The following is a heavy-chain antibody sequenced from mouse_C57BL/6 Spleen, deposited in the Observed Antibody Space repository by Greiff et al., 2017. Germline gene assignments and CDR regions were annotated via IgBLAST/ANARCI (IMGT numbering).Heavy chain of an antibody. CDR1: GYTFTSYW. CDR2: IYPGSGST. V-gene: IGHV1-55*01. D-gene: IGHD2-4*01. J-gene: IGHJ1*03. CDR3: ARVYDYDGHWYFDV. Sequence: VQLQQPGAELVKPGASVKMSCKASGYTFTSYWITWVKQRPGQGLEWIGDIYPGSGSTNYNEKFKSKATLTVDTSSSTAYMQLSSLTSEDSAVYYCARVYDYDGHWYFDVWGTGTTVTVSS.